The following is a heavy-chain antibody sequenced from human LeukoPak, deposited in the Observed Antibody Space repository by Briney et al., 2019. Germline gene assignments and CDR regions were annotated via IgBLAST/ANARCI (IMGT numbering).Heavy chain of an antibody. CDR1: GGSIRSGSYY. CDR3: AREFRKGWDWFDP. Sequence: PSQTLSLTCTVSGGSIRSGSYYWSWIRQPAGKGLEWIGRIHAGGSTNYNPSLKSRVTMSADTSKNQFSLKLSSVTAADTAVYYCAREFRKGWDWFDPWGQGTLVTVSS. D-gene: IGHD1-26*01. J-gene: IGHJ5*02. CDR2: IHAGGST. V-gene: IGHV4-61*02.